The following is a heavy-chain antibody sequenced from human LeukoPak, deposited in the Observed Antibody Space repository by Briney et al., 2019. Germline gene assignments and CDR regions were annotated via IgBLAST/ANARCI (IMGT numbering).Heavy chain of an antibody. D-gene: IGHD6-13*01. Sequence: GGSLRLSCAASGFTFNNYAMSWVRQAPGKGLEWVSTISGSGGSTYYADSVKGRFTISRDNSKNTLYLQMNSLRAEDTAVYYCAKTRPLDSSSWPHGDYWGQGTLVTVSS. V-gene: IGHV3-23*01. CDR3: AKTRPLDSSSWPHGDY. J-gene: IGHJ4*02. CDR2: ISGSGGST. CDR1: GFTFNNYA.